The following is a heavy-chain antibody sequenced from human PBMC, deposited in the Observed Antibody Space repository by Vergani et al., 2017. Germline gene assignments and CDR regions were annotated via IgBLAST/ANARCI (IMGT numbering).Heavy chain of an antibody. CDR2: ISSSSSYI. V-gene: IGHV3-21*03. J-gene: IGHJ4*02. Sequence: EVQLVESGGGLFKPGGSLRLSSAASVFPCSSYSMNWVRHAPGKGLDWVSSISSSSSYIYYADSVKGRCTISRDNAKNSLYLQMNSLRAADTAVYYCAIKVGATAQWGQGTLVTVS. CDR3: AIKVGATAQ. CDR1: VFPCSSYS. D-gene: IGHD1-26*01.